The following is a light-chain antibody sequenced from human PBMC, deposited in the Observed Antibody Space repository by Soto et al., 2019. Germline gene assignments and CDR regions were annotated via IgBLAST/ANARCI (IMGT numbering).Light chain of an antibody. CDR3: QQYNDWPLT. J-gene: IGKJ4*01. V-gene: IGKV3-15*01. Sequence: EIVMTQSPATLSVSPGERATLSCGASQGVSSYLAWDKQKPGRAPRLLIYGASTRATGIPARFSGTGSGTEFTLTISSLQSEDFAVYHCQQYNDWPLTFGGGTKVETK. CDR1: QGVSSY. CDR2: GAS.